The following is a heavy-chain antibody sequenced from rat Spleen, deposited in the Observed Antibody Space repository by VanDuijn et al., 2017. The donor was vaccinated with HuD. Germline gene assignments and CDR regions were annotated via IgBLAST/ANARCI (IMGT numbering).Heavy chain of an antibody. D-gene: IGHD1-2*01. CDR1: GYSITSGYG. J-gene: IGHJ2*01. CDR3: ARSRAPSYYSSYIDYLDY. V-gene: IGHV3-3*01. Sequence: EVQLQESGPGLVKPSQSLSLTCSVTGYSITSGYGWNWIRKFPGNKLEWMGYINSAGSTNYNPPLKSQISITRDTSKNQFFLQLNSVTTEDTATYYCARSRAPSYYSSYIDYLDYWGQGVMVTVSS. CDR2: INSAGST.